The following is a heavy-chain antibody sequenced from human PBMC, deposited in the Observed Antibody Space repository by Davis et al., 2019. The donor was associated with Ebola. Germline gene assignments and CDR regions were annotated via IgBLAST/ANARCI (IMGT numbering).Heavy chain of an antibody. CDR1: GFTFRNYW. CDR3: ARDPTRTYYDFWSGSSDYYYGMDV. Sequence: PGGSLRLSCAASGFTFRNYWMSWVRQAPGKGLEWLANIGDDGSVKNYVDSVKGRFTISRENAENSLYLQMNSLRAEGTAVYYCARDPTRTYYDFWSGSSDYYYGMDVWGQGTTVTVSS. D-gene: IGHD3-3*01. J-gene: IGHJ6*02. V-gene: IGHV3-7*01. CDR2: IGDDGSVK.